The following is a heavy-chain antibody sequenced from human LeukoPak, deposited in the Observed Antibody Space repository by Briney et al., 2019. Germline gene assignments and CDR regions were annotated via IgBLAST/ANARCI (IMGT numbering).Heavy chain of an antibody. D-gene: IGHD4-4*01. J-gene: IGHJ6*02. CDR1: GFTLSSYW. V-gene: IGHV3-74*01. Sequence: GGSLRLSCAASGFTLSSYWIHWVRQAPGKGLVWVSRINSDGRRTTYADSVKGRFTISRDNAKNTLYLQMHSLRTEDTAVYYCAKTTGRADYSSDGGYYGLDVWGQGTTVTVSS. CDR3: AKTTGRADYSSDGGYYGLDV. CDR2: INSDGRRT.